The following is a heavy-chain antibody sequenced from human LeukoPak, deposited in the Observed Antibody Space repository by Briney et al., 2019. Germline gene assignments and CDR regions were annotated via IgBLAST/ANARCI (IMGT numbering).Heavy chain of an antibody. CDR2: ISSTGSTM. CDR3: ARAAYMVRGVIITPPFDY. CDR1: GFTFTGYE. V-gene: IGHV3-48*03. J-gene: IGHJ4*02. Sequence: GGSLRLSCAASGFTFTGYEMNWVRQAPGKGLEWVSSISSTGSTMYYADSVKGRFTISRGNAKNSLYLQMNSLRAEDTAIYYCARAAYMVRGVIITPPFDYWGQGTLVTVSS. D-gene: IGHD3-10*01.